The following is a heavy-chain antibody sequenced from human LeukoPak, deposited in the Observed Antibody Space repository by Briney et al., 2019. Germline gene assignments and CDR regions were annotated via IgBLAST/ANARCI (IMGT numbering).Heavy chain of an antibody. CDR3: ATDYDS. Sequence: SETLSLTCAVYGGSFSGCYWSWIRQPPGQGLEWIGEINHSGSTNYNPSLKSRVTISVDTSKNQFSLKLSSVTAADTAVYYCATDYDSWGQGTLVTVSS. J-gene: IGHJ5*01. V-gene: IGHV4-34*01. CDR2: INHSGST. CDR1: GGSFSGCY.